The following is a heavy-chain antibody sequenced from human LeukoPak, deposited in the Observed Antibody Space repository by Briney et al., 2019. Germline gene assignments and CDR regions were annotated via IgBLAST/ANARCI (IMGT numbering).Heavy chain of an antibody. Sequence: SETLSLTCTVSGGSISSYYWSWIRQPPGKGLEWIGYIYYNGSTNYNPSLKSRVTISVDTSKNQFSLKVSSVTAADTAVYYCASVSGSYSGAFDIWGQGTMVTVSS. D-gene: IGHD1-26*01. CDR2: IYYNGST. CDR1: GGSISSYY. V-gene: IGHV4-59*01. CDR3: ASVSGSYSGAFDI. J-gene: IGHJ3*02.